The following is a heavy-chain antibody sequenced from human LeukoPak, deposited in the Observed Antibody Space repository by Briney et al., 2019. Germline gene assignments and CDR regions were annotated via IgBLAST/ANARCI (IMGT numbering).Heavy chain of an antibody. CDR3: ATIGYCTGTSCSGFDY. CDR1: GFTFSNAW. Sequence: PGGSLRLSSAASGFTFSNAWMNWVGQAPGKGLEWVGLLKSKTDGGSTEYAAPVKGRFTISRDESKNTLYLQINRLKTEDTAVYYCATIGYCTGTSCSGFDYWGQGTLVTVSS. J-gene: IGHJ4*02. V-gene: IGHV3-15*01. D-gene: IGHD2-2*01. CDR2: LKSKTDGGST.